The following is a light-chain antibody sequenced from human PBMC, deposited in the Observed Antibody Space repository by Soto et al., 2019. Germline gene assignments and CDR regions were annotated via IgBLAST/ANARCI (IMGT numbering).Light chain of an antibody. V-gene: IGLV2-14*01. CDR1: SSDVGGYNY. CDR2: DVS. Sequence: VLTQPASVSGSPGQSITISCTGTSSDVGGYNYVSWYQQHPGKAPKLMIYDVSNRPSGVSNRFSGSKSGNTASLTISGLQAEDEADYYCSSYTSSSTFFFGTGTRVTVL. CDR3: SSYTSSSTFF. J-gene: IGLJ1*01.